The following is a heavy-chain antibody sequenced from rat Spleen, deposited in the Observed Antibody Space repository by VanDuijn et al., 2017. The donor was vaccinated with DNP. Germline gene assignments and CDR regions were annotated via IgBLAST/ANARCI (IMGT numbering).Heavy chain of an antibody. V-gene: IGHV5-31*01. CDR2: ITNTGGST. J-gene: IGHJ3*01. D-gene: IGHD1-6*01. CDR1: GFTFNNYW. Sequence: EVQLVESGGGLVQPGRSLKLSCVVSGFTFNNYWMTWIRQAPGKGLEWIASITNTGGSTYYLDSVKGRFTISRDNAKSTLYLQMNSLGSEDTATYYCTRKYTTEGFAYWGQGTLVTVS. CDR3: TRKYTTEGFAY.